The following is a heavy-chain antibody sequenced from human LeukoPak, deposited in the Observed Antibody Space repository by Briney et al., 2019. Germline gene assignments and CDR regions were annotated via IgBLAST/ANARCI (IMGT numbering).Heavy chain of an antibody. CDR3: ARGGLLWFGEPNFHYYMDV. CDR2: IYTSGST. CDR1: GGSISSYY. J-gene: IGHJ6*03. Sequence: SETLSLTCTVSGGSISSYYWSWIRQPAGKGLEWIGRIYTSGSTNYNPSLKSRVTMSVDTSKNQFSLKLSSVTAADTAVYYCARGGLLWFGEPNFHYYMDVWGKGTTVTISS. D-gene: IGHD3-10*01. V-gene: IGHV4-4*07.